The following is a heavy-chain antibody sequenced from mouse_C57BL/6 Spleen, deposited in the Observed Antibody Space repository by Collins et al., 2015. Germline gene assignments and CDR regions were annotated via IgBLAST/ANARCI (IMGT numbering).Heavy chain of an antibody. CDR3: ARCRDGHYAMDY. Sequence: EVQLQQSVAELVRPGASVKLSCTASGFNIKNIYMHRVKQRPEQGLEWIGRIDPANGNTKYAPKFQGKATITADTSSNTAYLQLSNLTSEDTAIYYCARCRDGHYAMDYWGQGTSVTVSS. D-gene: IGHD2-3*01. CDR1: GFNIKNIY. V-gene: IGHV14-3*01. J-gene: IGHJ4*01. CDR2: IDPANGNT.